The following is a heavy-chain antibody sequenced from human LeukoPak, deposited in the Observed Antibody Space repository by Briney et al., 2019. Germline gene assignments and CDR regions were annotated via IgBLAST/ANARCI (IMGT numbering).Heavy chain of an antibody. V-gene: IGHV3-21*01. CDR2: ISSSSSYI. CDR1: GFTFSSYS. CDR3: ARAPSDYFDY. Sequence: GGSLRLSCAVSGFTFSSYSMNWVRQAPGKGLEWVSSISSSSSYIYYADSVKGRFTISRDNAKNSLYLQMNSLRAEDTAVCYCARAPSDYFDYWGQGTLVTVSS. J-gene: IGHJ4*02.